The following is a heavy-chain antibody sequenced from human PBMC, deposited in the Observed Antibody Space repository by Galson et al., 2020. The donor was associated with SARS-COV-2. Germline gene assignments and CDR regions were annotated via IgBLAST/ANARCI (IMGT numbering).Heavy chain of an antibody. Sequence: QAGGSLRLSCAASGFIFSSYGIHWVRQAPGKGLEWVAVISYDGTDKYYADSVKGRFTFSRDNSKNTLYLQMNSLRPEDTAVYYCAKDRHSYGSGSYPPGDYWGQGTLVTVSS. CDR2: ISYDGTDK. CDR3: AKDRHSYGSGSYPPGDY. J-gene: IGHJ4*02. D-gene: IGHD3-10*01. CDR1: GFIFSSYG. V-gene: IGHV3-30*18.